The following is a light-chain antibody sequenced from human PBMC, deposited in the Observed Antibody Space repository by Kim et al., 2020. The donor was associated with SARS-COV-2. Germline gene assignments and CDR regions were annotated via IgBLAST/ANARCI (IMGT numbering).Light chain of an antibody. Sequence: DIQMTQSPSSLSASVGDRVTITCRASQSISSWLAWYQQRPEKAPKCLIYAASSLQSGVPSRFSGSGSGTDFTLTISSLQPEDFATYYCKQYDSYPRTFVQGAKVDIK. J-gene: IGKJ1*01. CDR3: KQYDSYPRT. V-gene: IGKV1D-16*01. CDR2: AAS. CDR1: QSISSW.